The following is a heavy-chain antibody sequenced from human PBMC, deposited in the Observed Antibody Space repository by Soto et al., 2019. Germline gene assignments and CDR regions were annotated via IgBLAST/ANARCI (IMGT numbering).Heavy chain of an antibody. CDR2: ISYDGSNK. CDR1: GVTFSSYG. CDR3: AKRVYSGYDWVDSFDI. J-gene: IGHJ3*02. V-gene: IGHV3-30*18. Sequence: QVQLVESGGGVVQPGRSLRLSCAASGVTFSSYGMHWVRQAPGKGLEWVAVISYDGSNKYYADSVKGRFTISRDNSKNTLYLQMNSLRAEDTAVYYCAKRVYSGYDWVDSFDIWGQGTMVTVSS. D-gene: IGHD5-12*01.